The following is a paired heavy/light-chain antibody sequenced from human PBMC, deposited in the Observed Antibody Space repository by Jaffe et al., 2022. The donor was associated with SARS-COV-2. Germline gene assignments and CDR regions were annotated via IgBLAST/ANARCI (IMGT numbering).Heavy chain of an antibody. CDR2: MNWDGKIV. V-gene: IGHV3-9*01. D-gene: IGHD3-9*01. CDR1: GFNFDTSG. CDR3: VKDKYYSIFLDGGWLDS. J-gene: IGHJ5*01. Sequence: EVQLVESGGGLVQPGRSLRLSCAASGFNFDTSGMHWVRHTPGRGLEWVSGMNWDGKIVHYADSVRGRFSISRDKAKKSLYLQMDSLRPEDTALYYCVKDKYYSIFLDGGWLDSWGQGTQVTVSS.
Light chain of an antibody. CDR2: GAS. CDR3: QQNYFGPLT. V-gene: IGKV1-39*01. J-gene: IGKJ2*01. Sequence: DIQMTQSPFSLYASVGDRVTVTCRASQNIGSYLNWYQHRPGEPPNLLISGASTLESGVPSRFSGSGSGTDFALTISGLEPEDFAIYYCQQNYFGPLTFGQGTRLEIK. CDR1: QNIGSY.